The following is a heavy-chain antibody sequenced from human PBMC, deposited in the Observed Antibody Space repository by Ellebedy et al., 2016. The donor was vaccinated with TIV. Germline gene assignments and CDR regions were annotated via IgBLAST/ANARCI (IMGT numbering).Heavy chain of an antibody. J-gene: IGHJ6*03. CDR1: AESMSSYY. CDR3: VRLDTTLITVEEYYYYTDV. CDR2: IYYSGST. D-gene: IGHD5-18*01. V-gene: IGHV4-59*01. Sequence: SEALSLTCTVSAESMSSYYWSWVRQPPGKGLDWIGSIYYSGSTYYNPSLKSRVTISIDTSKNQFSLRLTSVTAADTAVYYCVRLDTTLITVEEYYYYTDVWGKGTTVTVSS.